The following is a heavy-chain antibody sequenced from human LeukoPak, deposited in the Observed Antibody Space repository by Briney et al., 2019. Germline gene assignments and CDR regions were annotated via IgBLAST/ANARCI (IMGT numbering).Heavy chain of an antibody. D-gene: IGHD3-10*01. CDR3: AASPLTYGSGSYDYYFDY. CDR2: IIPIFGTA. Sequence: SVKVSCKASGGTFSSYAISWVRQAPGQGLEWMGGIIPIFGTANYAQKFQGRVTITADKSTSSAYMELSSLRSEDTAVYYCAASPLTYGSGSYDYYFDYWGQGTLVTVSS. CDR1: GGTFSSYA. V-gene: IGHV1-69*06. J-gene: IGHJ4*02.